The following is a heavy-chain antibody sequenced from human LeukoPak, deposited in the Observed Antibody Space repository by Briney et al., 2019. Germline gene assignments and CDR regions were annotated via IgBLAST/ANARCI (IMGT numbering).Heavy chain of an antibody. D-gene: IGHD3-16*01. CDR2: INSDGSST. V-gene: IGHV3-74*01. J-gene: IGHJ6*03. Sequence: GGSLRLSCAASGFTFSSYWMHWVRQAPGKGLAWVSRINSDGSSTSYADSVKGRFTISRDNAKNSLFLQMSSLRADDTAIYYCARAGELRYMDVWGKGTAVTVSS. CDR1: GFTFSSYW. CDR3: ARAGELRYMDV.